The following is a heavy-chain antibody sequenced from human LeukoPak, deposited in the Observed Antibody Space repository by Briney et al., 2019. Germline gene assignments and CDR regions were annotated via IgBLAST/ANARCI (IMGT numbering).Heavy chain of an antibody. Sequence: GGSLRLSCAASGFTVSSNHMSWVRQAPGKGLEWVSVIYSGGSTYYADSVKGRFTIFRDNSKNTLYLQMNSLRAEDTAVYYCARHRLYSTYYFDYWGQGTLVTVSS. V-gene: IGHV3-66*04. J-gene: IGHJ4*02. CDR3: ARHRLYSTYYFDY. D-gene: IGHD2-21*01. CDR2: IYSGGST. CDR1: GFTVSSNH.